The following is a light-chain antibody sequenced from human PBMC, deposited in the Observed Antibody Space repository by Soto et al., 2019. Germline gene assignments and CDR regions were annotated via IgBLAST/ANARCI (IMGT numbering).Light chain of an antibody. J-gene: IGKJ1*01. CDR1: QSVSGTS. CDR3: QDYGSSRT. CDR2: DAS. Sequence: EDVLTQSPGTLSLSPGERATLSCRASQSVSGTSLAWYQQKPGQAPRLLIYDASSRASGIPDRFSGSGSETDFTLTITRLEPDDFAVYYCQDYGSSRTFGQGTKWIS. V-gene: IGKV3-20*01.